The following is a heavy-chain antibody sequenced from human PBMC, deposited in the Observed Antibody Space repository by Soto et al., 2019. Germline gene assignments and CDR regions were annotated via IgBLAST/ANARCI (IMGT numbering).Heavy chain of an antibody. J-gene: IGHJ5*02. V-gene: IGHV3-23*01. CDR2: ISGSGGST. Sequence: VGSLRVWYAAAGVTCVGYAGSWVLKAPGKGLEWVSVISGSGGSTYYADSVKGRFTISRDNSKNTLYLQMNSLRAEDTAVYYCAKDQLAVAGLNWFDPWGQGTLVTVSS. CDR1: GVTCVGYA. D-gene: IGHD6-19*01. CDR3: AKDQLAVAGLNWFDP.